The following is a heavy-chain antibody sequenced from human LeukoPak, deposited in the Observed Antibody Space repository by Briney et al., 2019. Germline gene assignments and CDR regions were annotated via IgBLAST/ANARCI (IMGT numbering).Heavy chain of an antibody. J-gene: IGHJ4*02. CDR2: ISAYNGNT. Sequence: AAVKVSCKPSVYTFTIYGTSWGRQAPGQGVEWVGWISAYNGNTNYAQKLQGRVTMTTDTSTSTAFMELRSLRSDDTAVYYCARQSSPHVDTAMVWVTYWGQGTLVTVSS. CDR3: ARQSSPHVDTAMVWVTY. V-gene: IGHV1-18*01. D-gene: IGHD5-18*01. CDR1: VYTFTIYG.